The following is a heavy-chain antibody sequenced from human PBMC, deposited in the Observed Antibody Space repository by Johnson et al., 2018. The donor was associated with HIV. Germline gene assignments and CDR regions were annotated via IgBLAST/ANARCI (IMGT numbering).Heavy chain of an antibody. D-gene: IGHD3-3*01. CDR2: IKQDGSKK. V-gene: IGHV3-7*01. J-gene: IGHJ3*02. CDR1: GFTFSSYW. CDR3: AREREIFGVVTEDAFDI. Sequence: QLVESGGGLVQPGGSLRLSCAASGFTFSSYWMSWVRQAPGKGLEWVANIKQDGSKKYYVDSVKGRFTISRDNAKNSLYLQMNSLRAEDTAVYYCAREREIFGVVTEDAFDIWGQGTMVTVSS.